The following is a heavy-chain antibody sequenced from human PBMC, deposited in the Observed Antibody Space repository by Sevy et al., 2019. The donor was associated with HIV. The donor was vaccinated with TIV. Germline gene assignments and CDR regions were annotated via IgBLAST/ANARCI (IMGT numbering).Heavy chain of an antibody. CDR1: GFTFSSYA. J-gene: IGHJ1*01. D-gene: IGHD3-10*01. CDR3: AKDHNLWSEGGFLHH. Sequence: GGSLRLSCAASGFTFSSYAIHWVRQTPGKGLEWVAVISYDGNNKNYADSVKGRFTVSRDNSMNTLYAQMNGLRAEDTAVYYCAKDHNLWSEGGFLHHWGQGTLVTVSS. V-gene: IGHV3-30*18. CDR2: ISYDGNNK.